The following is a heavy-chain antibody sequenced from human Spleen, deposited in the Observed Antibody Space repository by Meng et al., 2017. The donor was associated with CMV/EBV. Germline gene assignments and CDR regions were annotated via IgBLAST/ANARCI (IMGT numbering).Heavy chain of an antibody. J-gene: IGHJ4*02. CDR3: ATGLTLDY. CDR1: GFAFSSYS. D-gene: IGHD3-9*01. CDR2: ISSTSTYI. Sequence: RLSCAASGFAFSSYSINWVRQAPGKGLEWVSSISSTSTYIYYADSVEGRFTISRDNAKSSVSLLMNSLTADDTAVYYCATGLTLDYWGQGTLVTVSS. V-gene: IGHV3-21*06.